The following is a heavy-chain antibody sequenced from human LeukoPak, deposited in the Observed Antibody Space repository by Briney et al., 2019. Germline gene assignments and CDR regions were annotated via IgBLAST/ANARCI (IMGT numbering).Heavy chain of an antibody. V-gene: IGHV4-34*01. CDR1: GASFHGYY. D-gene: IGHD3-22*01. CDR3: ARGSAGDSSGYYDY. Sequence: KASETLALTCAVYGASFHGYYWNWLHQPPGKGLEGVGEINHSGSTNYNPSLKNRVTISLDTSKNQFSLKLSSVTAADTAVYYCARGSAGDSSGYYDYWGQGTLVTVSS. CDR2: INHSGST. J-gene: IGHJ4*02.